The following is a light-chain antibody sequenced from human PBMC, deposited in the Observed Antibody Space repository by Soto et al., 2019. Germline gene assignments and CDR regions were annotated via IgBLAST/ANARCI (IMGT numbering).Light chain of an antibody. CDR3: QQYNNWPPDT. Sequence: EIVMTQSPATLSVSPGERATLSCRASQSVSSNLARYQQKPGQAPRLLIYGASTRATGIPARFSGSGSGTEFTLTISSLQSEDFAVYYCQQYNNWPPDTFGPGTKVDIK. CDR1: QSVSSN. V-gene: IGKV3-15*01. CDR2: GAS. J-gene: IGKJ3*01.